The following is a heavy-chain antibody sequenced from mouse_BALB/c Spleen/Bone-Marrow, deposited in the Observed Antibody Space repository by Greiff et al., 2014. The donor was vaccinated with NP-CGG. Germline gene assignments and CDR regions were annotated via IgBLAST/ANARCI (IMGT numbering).Heavy chain of an antibody. D-gene: IGHD4-1*01. CDR2: IWAGGST. V-gene: IGHV2-9*02. Sequence: VQLQQSGPGLVAPSQSLSITCTVSGFSLTGYGVHWVRQPPGKGLEWLRVIWAGGSTDYNSALMSRLSINKDNSKSQVFLKMNSLQTDDTAMYYCARERDLTLDYWGQGTTLTVSS. CDR1: GFSLTGYG. CDR3: ARERDLTLDY. J-gene: IGHJ2*01.